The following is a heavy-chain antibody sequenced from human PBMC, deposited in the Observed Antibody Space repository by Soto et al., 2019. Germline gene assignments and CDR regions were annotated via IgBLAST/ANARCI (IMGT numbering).Heavy chain of an antibody. Sequence: PGGSPKTPCQCPGYSFTSYWIIWLRQMPGKGVAWMGRIDPSDSYTNYSPPFQGHVTITAVESISTAYLQWSSLKASDTAMYYCARQGFGESYYYYGMDVWGQGTTVTVSS. J-gene: IGHJ6*02. CDR2: IDPSDSYT. CDR3: ARQGFGESYYYYGMDV. D-gene: IGHD3-10*01. CDR1: GYSFTSYW. V-gene: IGHV5-10-1*01.